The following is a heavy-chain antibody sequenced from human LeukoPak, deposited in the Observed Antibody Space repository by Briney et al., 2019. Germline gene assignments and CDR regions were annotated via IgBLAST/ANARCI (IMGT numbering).Heavy chain of an antibody. J-gene: IGHJ3*02. V-gene: IGHV1-2*04. Sequence: ASVKVSCKASRYTFTCYYMHWVRQAPGQGLEWMGWINPNSGGTNYAQKFQGWVTMTRDTSISTAYMELSGLRSDDTAVYYCARSNYYDSSGYYPDAFDIWGQGTMVTVSS. CDR1: RYTFTCYY. D-gene: IGHD3-22*01. CDR3: ARSNYYDSSGYYPDAFDI. CDR2: INPNSGGT.